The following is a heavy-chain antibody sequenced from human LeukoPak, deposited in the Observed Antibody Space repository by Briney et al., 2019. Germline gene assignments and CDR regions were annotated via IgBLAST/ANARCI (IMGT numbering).Heavy chain of an antibody. CDR2: IYHSGST. D-gene: IGHD3-22*01. CDR1: GYSISNGYY. CDR3: ARGDSSGYSYYFDY. J-gene: IGHJ4*02. V-gene: IGHV4-38-2*02. Sequence: SETLSLTCTVSGYSISNGYYWGWIRQPPGKGLEWIGSIYHSGSTYYNPSLKSRVTISVDTSKNQFSLKLSSVTAADTAVYYCARGDSSGYSYYFDYWGQGTLVTVSS.